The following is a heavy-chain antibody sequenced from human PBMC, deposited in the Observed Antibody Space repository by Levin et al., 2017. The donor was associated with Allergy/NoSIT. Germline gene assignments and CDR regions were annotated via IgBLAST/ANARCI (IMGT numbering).Heavy chain of an antibody. D-gene: IGHD2-15*01. CDR3: ARLYCSGARCSPYWFDS. CDR1: GASINRNH. V-gene: IGHV4-59*01. J-gene: IGHJ5*01. CDR2: NSGST. Sequence: ASETLSLTCTVSGASINRNHWSWIRQPPGKGLEWIGYNSGSTKYNPSLESRVTISLDTSKNQFSLKLTSVTAADTAVYYCARLYCSGARCSPYWFDSWGQGTLVTVSS.